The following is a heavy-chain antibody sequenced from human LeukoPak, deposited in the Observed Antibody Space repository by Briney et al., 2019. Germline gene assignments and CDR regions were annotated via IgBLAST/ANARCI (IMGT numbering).Heavy chain of an antibody. CDR2: ISYDGSNK. J-gene: IGHJ3*02. V-gene: IGHV3-30-3*01. CDR3: ARDFKYSSPRDAFDI. Sequence: HPWRSLRLSCAASGFTFSSYAMHWVRQAPGKGLEWVAVISYDGSNKYYADSVKGRFTISRDNSKNTLYLQMNSLRAEDTAVYYCARDFKYSSPRDAFDIWGQGTMVTVSS. D-gene: IGHD6-6*01. CDR1: GFTFSSYA.